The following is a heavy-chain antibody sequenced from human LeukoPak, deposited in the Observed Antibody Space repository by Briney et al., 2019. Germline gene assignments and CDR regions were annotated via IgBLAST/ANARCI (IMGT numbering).Heavy chain of an antibody. CDR1: GFTFSDYY. J-gene: IGHJ4*02. CDR3: AKAAGMGDNYYNFYFDY. V-gene: IGHV3-11*01. CDR2: ISSSGSTI. Sequence: PGGSLRLSCAASGFTFSDYYMSWIRQAPGKGLEWVSYISSSGSTIYYADSVKGRFTISRDNAKNSLYLQMNSLRAEDTAVYYCAKAAGMGDNYYNFYFDYWGQGTLVTVSS. D-gene: IGHD5-24*01.